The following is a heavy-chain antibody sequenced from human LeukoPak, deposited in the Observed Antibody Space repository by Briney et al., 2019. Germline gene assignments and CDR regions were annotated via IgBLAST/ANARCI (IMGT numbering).Heavy chain of an antibody. D-gene: IGHD6-13*01. CDR1: GGSFSGYY. V-gene: IGHV4-34*01. CDR3: ARGRSSSWYWY. CDR2: INHSGST. Sequence: SETLSLTCAVYGGSFSGYYWSWIRQPPGKGLEWIGEINHSGSTNYNPSLKSRVTISDTSKNQFSLKLSSVTAADTAVYYCARGRSSSWYWYWGQGTLVPVSS. J-gene: IGHJ4*02.